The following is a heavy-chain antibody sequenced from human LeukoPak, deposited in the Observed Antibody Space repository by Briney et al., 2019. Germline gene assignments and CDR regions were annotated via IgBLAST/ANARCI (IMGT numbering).Heavy chain of an antibody. V-gene: IGHV3-23*01. CDR1: GFIFPNAW. J-gene: IGHJ5*02. D-gene: IGHD3-10*01. Sequence: GGSLRLSCAASGFIFPNAWMNWVRQAPGKGLEWVSTISASGGSSYYADSVKGRFTISRDKSRNTLSLQMISLRAEDTAVYYCAKAPMVRGVRIGWFDPWGQGTLVTVSS. CDR3: AKAPMVRGVRIGWFDP. CDR2: ISASGGSS.